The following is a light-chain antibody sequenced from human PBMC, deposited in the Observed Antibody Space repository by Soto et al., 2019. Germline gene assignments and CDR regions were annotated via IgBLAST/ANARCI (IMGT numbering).Light chain of an antibody. V-gene: IGLV1-51*02. J-gene: IGLJ2*01. CDR2: ENN. Sequence: QSVLTQPPSVSAAPGQKVTISCSGTSSNIGNNYVSWYQQLPGTAPKLLIYENNKRPSGIPDRFSGSKSGTSATLGFTGLQTGDEADYYCGTWDSILSAVVFGGGTQVTVL. CDR3: GTWDSILSAVV. CDR1: SSNIGNNY.